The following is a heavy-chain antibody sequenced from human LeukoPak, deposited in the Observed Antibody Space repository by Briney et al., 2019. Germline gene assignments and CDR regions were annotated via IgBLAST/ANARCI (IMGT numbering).Heavy chain of an antibody. Sequence: GGSLRLSCAASGFTFSSYWMSWVRQAPGKGLEWVANIKQDGSEKYYVDSAKGRFTISRDNAKNSLYLQMNSLRAEDTAVYYCARVAQDYYDSSRFDYWGQGTLVTVSS. D-gene: IGHD3-22*01. CDR2: IKQDGSEK. J-gene: IGHJ4*02. CDR3: ARVAQDYYDSSRFDY. CDR1: GFTFSSYW. V-gene: IGHV3-7*03.